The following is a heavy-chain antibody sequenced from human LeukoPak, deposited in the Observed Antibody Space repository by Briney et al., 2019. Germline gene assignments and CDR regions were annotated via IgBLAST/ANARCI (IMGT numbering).Heavy chain of an antibody. J-gene: IGHJ4*02. V-gene: IGHV3-23*01. CDR2: ISGSGGST. D-gene: IGHD3-10*01. CDR1: GFPFSSYA. Sequence: GGSLRLSCAASGFPFSSYAMSWVRQAPRKGLEWVSAISGSGGSTYYADSVKGRFTISRDNSKNTLYLQMNSLRAEDTAVYYCARHLNYYLDYWGQGTLVTVSS. CDR3: ARHLNYYLDY.